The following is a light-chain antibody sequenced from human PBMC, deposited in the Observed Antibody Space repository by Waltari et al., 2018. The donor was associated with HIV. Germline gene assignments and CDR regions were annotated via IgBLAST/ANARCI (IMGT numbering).Light chain of an antibody. CDR3: QNYNNVPRT. CDR1: QAISNS. Sequence: DIQMTQSPSSLSASVGDRVTITCRASQAISNSLAWYQQKPGKVPQLLIYAASTLQSGVPSRFSGVGSGTNFTLAITSVRPGDVATYFCQNYNNVPRTFGQGTKVEIK. J-gene: IGKJ1*01. V-gene: IGKV1-27*01. CDR2: AAS.